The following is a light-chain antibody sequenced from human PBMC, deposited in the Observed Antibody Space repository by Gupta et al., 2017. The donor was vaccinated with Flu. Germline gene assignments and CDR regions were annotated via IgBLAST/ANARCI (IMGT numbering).Light chain of an antibody. CDR1: SSDVGGYNY. CDR2: EVN. Sequence: QSALTQPASVSGSPGQSITISCTGTSSDVGGYNYVSWYQQHPGKVPKLMIYEVNNRPSGISNRFSGSKSGNTASLTISGLQAEDEADYYCSSYSSGSTLVIFGGGTTLTVL. V-gene: IGLV2-14*03. CDR3: SSYSSGSTLVI. J-gene: IGLJ2*01.